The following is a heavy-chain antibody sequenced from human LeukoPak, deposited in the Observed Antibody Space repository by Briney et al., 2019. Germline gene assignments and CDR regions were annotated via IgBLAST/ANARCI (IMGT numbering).Heavy chain of an antibody. Sequence: NPSETLSLTCTVYGASFSAYYWSWIRQPPGKGLEWIGEINHSGSTNYNPSLASRVTISVDTSKNQFSLKLSSVTAADTAVYYCAEIAAAGTLFDYWGRGTLVTVSS. CDR3: AEIAAAGTLFDY. J-gene: IGHJ4*02. D-gene: IGHD6-13*01. CDR2: INHSGST. V-gene: IGHV4-34*01. CDR1: GASFSAYY.